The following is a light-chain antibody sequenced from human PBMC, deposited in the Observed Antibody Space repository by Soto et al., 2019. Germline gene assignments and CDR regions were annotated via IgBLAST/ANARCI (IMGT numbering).Light chain of an antibody. CDR3: QKYDSAPFT. CDR2: GAS. Sequence: DILMTQSPSSLSASVGDRVTITCRASQGIFDYVAWHQQKPGKVPQLLVFGASTLQSGVPSRFSGSGSGTDFTLTIIGLQPEDVATYYCQKYDSAPFTFGPGTKVDIK. J-gene: IGKJ3*01. V-gene: IGKV1-27*01. CDR1: QGIFDY.